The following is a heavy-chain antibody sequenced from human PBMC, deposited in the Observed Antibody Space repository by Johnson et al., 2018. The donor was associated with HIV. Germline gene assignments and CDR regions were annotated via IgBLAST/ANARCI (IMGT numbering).Heavy chain of an antibody. CDR2: IGTAGDT. V-gene: IGHV3-13*01. D-gene: IGHD1-1*01. Sequence: VQLVESGGGLVQPGGSLRLSCAASGFTFSSYDMHWVRQATGKGLEWVSAIGTAGDTYYPGSVKGRFTISRENAKNSLYRQMNSLRAGDTAVYYCARANDLSAFDIWGQGTMVTVSS. J-gene: IGHJ3*02. CDR3: ARANDLSAFDI. CDR1: GFTFSSYD.